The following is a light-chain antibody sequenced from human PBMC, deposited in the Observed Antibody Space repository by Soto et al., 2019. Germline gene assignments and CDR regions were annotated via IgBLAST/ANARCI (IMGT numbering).Light chain of an antibody. Sequence: QSVLTQPRSVSGSPGQSVTISCAGTSSDVGSYNYVSWYQQHPGKAPKLLINDISKRPSGVHDRFSGSKSGNTAYMNISGFQAEDESDYYCCSYAVSNTHYVFGTGTKVTVL. CDR2: DIS. V-gene: IGLV2-11*01. CDR3: CSYAVSNTHYV. CDR1: SSDVGSYNY. J-gene: IGLJ1*01.